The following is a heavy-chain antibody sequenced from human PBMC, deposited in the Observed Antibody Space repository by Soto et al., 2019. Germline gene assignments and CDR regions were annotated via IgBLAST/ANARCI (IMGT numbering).Heavy chain of an antibody. V-gene: IGHV3-23*01. CDR2: ISGNSGTT. CDR1: GFNFSNYA. Sequence: EVQLLESGGDFKQPGGSLRLSCEGSGFNFSNYALNWVRQAPGKRLEWVSVISGNSGTTYYAASVKGRFTISRDNSKKTRYLRMICLRADDTAVYYCAKGRTITVFGIITPFDSWGQGPGVNVSA. J-gene: IGHJ4*02. D-gene: IGHD3-3*01. CDR3: AKGRTITVFGIITPFDS.